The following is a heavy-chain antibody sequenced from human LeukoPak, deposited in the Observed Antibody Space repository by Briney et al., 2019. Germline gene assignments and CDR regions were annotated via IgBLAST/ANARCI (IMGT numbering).Heavy chain of an antibody. V-gene: IGHV3-48*03. D-gene: IGHD3-16*02. CDR3: ARVSYQTADY. CDR2: ISSSGTTI. J-gene: IGHJ4*02. Sequence: GGSLRLSCAASGFTFSSYEMNWVRQAPGKGLEWVSYISSSGTTIHYADSVKGRFTISRDNAKNSLYLQLNSLRVEDTAVYYCARVSYQTADYWGQGTLVTVCS. CDR1: GFTFSSYE.